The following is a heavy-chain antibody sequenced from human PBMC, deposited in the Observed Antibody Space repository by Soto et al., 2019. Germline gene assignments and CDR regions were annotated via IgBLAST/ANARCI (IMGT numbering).Heavy chain of an antibody. Sequence: QLQLQESGSGLVKPSQTLSLTCAFSGGSVSSGGYSWSWVRQPPGKGLQWIGYIYPSGSTSSNPALKSRVNIAVDRSKNQFSLKLSSVTAADTAVYDCGRFPSPWGQGTLVTVSS. CDR3: GRFPSP. CDR1: GGSVSSGGYS. J-gene: IGHJ5*02. V-gene: IGHV4-30-2*01. CDR2: IYPSGST.